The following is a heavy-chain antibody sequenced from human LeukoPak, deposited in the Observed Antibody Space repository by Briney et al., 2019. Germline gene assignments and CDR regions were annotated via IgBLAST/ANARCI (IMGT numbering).Heavy chain of an antibody. CDR3: ARGSGETGGYYYVY. V-gene: IGHV1-69*01. D-gene: IGHD3-22*01. CDR2: IIPIFGTT. CDR1: GGTFSSCA. Sequence: SVKVSCKASGGTFSSCAIGWVRQAPGQGLEWMGGIIPIFGTTNYAQKFQGRVTITADESTRTAYMELRTLRSEDTAIYYCARGSGETGGYYYVYWGRGTPVTVSS. J-gene: IGHJ4*02.